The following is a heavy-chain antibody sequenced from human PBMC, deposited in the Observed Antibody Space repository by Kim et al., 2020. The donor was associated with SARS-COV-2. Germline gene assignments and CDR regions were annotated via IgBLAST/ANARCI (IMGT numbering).Heavy chain of an antibody. Sequence: GGSLRLSCAVSGVNFHTHAMHWVRQAPGKGLEWVAAISYDGRDKYYAESVKGRFTFSRDNAKNSLYLQMDGLRIDDTAVYYCARDLEQNYFISYYFGLWGRGTLVSVSS. V-gene: IGHV3-30*14. CDR1: GVNFHTHA. CDR3: ARDLEQNYFISYYFGL. J-gene: IGHJ2*01. D-gene: IGHD1-7*01. CDR2: ISYDGRDK.